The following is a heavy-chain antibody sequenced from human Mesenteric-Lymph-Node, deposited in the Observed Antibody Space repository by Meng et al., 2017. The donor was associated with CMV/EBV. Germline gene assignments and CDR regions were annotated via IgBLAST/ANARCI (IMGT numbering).Heavy chain of an antibody. V-gene: IGHV3-74*01. CDR2: VNSEGSRT. CDR3: ARVSGASWFDP. J-gene: IGHJ5*01. CDR1: GFTFSNYW. Sequence: GESLKISCAASGFTFSNYWMHWVRQVPGEGLVWVSRVNSEGSRTDYADFVKGRFTISRDSAKSTLYLQMNSLRAEDTAVYYCARVSGASWFDPWGQGTLVTVSS. D-gene: IGHD7-27*01.